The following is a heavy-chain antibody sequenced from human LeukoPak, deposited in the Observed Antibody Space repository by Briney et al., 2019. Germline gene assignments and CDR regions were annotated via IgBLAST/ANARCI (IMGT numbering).Heavy chain of an antibody. J-gene: IGHJ4*02. CDR2: INSDGSST. D-gene: IGHD3-3*01. V-gene: IGHV3-74*01. CDR3: ARVGPSGEETFDY. Sequence: GGSLRLSCAAAGFTFSSYWMHWVRQAAGKGLVWVSRINSDGSSTNYEDSVKGRFTISRDNAKNTLYLQMNSLRAEDTAVYYCARVGPSGEETFDYWGQGTLVTVSS. CDR1: GFTFSSYW.